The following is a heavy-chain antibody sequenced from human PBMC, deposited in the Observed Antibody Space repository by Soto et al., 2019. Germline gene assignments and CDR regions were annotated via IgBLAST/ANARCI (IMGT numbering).Heavy chain of an antibody. V-gene: IGHV3-30*18. D-gene: IGHD3-3*01. CDR1: EFTFSSYG. J-gene: IGHJ6*02. CDR2: ISYDGSNK. CDR3: AKDCGGGYYDFWSGYYFPNYYYYYYGMDV. Sequence: GGSLRLSCAASEFTFSSYGMHWVRQAPGKGLEWVAVISYDGSNKYYADSVKGRFTISRDNSKNTLYLQMNSLRAEDTAVYYCAKDCGGGYYDFWSGYYFPNYYYYYYGMDVWGQGTTVTVSS.